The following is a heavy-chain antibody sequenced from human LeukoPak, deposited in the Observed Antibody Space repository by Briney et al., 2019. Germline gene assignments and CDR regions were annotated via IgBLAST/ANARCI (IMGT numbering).Heavy chain of an antibody. D-gene: IGHD6-6*01. Sequence: PGGSLRLSCAASGFPFSTHSLNWVRQAPGKGLEWVSSISAGGDFVYYGDSVKGRFTMSRDNAKNSLYLQMNSLRAEDTAVYYCVRDLVAARFDYWGQGTLVTVSS. CDR1: GFPFSTHS. V-gene: IGHV3-21*01. CDR2: ISAGGDFV. J-gene: IGHJ4*02. CDR3: VRDLVAARFDY.